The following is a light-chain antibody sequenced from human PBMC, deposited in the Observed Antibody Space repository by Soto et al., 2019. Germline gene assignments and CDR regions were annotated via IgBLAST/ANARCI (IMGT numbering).Light chain of an antibody. CDR3: QQYGSPPQT. J-gene: IGKJ1*01. V-gene: IGKV3-20*01. Sequence: EIVLTQSPGTLSLSPGEGATLPCRASQSVSSSYLAWYQQKRGQAPRLLIYGASSRATGIPDRFSGSGSGTDFTLTISRLEPEDFAVYFCQQYGSPPQTFGKGTKVDIK. CDR2: GAS. CDR1: QSVSSSY.